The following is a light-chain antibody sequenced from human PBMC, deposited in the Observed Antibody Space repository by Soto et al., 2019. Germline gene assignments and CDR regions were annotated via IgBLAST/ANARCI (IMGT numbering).Light chain of an antibody. CDR1: SSNIGSNT. Sequence: QLVLTQPPSASGTPGLRVTISCSGSSSNIGSNTVNWYQQLPGTAPKLLIYSNNQRPSGVPDRFSGSKSGTSASLAISGLQSEDEADYYCAAWDDSLNGLWVFGGGTKLTVL. CDR3: AAWDDSLNGLWV. V-gene: IGLV1-44*01. CDR2: SNN. J-gene: IGLJ3*02.